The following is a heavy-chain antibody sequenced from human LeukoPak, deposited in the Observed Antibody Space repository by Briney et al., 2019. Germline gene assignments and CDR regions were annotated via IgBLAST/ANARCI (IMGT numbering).Heavy chain of an antibody. D-gene: IGHD6-6*01. J-gene: IGHJ6*03. Sequence: SETLSLTCAVYDGSFSGYYWSWIRQPPGKGLEWIGEINHSGSTNYNPSLKSRVTISVDTSKNQFSLKLSSVTAADTAVYYCARVRQLVGIYYYYYYMDVWGKGTTVTVSS. V-gene: IGHV4-34*01. CDR2: INHSGST. CDR1: DGSFSGYY. CDR3: ARVRQLVGIYYYYYYMDV.